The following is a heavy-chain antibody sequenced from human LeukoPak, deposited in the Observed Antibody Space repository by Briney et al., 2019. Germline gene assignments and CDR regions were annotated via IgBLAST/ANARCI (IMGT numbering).Heavy chain of an antibody. CDR1: GFTVSAYA. D-gene: IGHD1-26*01. J-gene: IGHJ3*02. CDR2: IYDDNT. CDR3: AKGSYSGSHVFDI. V-gene: IGHV3-23*01. Sequence: GGSLRLSCAASGFTVSAYAMAWVRQAPGKGLEWVSTIYDDNTYYADSVKGRFAISTDNSKNTLYLQMNSLRVEDTAVYYCAKGSYSGSHVFDIWGQGTMVTVSS.